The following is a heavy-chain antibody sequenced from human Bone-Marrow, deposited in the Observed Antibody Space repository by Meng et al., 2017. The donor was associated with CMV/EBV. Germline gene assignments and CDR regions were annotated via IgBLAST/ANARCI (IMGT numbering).Heavy chain of an antibody. Sequence: SGTLSLTCAVYGGSFSGYYWSWIRQPPGEGLEWIGDVNDSGSTNYNPSLKSRVTISVDTSKNQFALKVNSVTAADTARYYCSRGFRLLPVHWGQGMLVTVSS. CDR2: VNDSGST. CDR1: GGSFSGYY. D-gene: IGHD2-15*01. CDR3: SRGFRLLPVH. V-gene: IGHV4-34*01. J-gene: IGHJ4*02.